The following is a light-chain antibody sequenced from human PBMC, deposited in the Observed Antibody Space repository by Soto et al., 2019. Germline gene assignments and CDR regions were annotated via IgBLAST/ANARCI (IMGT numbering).Light chain of an antibody. V-gene: IGLV2-14*01. CDR2: EVS. CDR3: SSYTSSSTPYV. Sequence: QSALTQPASVSGSPGQSITISCTGASSDVGGHSYVSWYQQHPGKAPKLMIYEVSNRPSGVSNRFSGSKSGKTASLTISGLQAEDEADYYCSSYTSSSTPYVFGTGTKVTVL. CDR1: SSDVGGHSY. J-gene: IGLJ1*01.